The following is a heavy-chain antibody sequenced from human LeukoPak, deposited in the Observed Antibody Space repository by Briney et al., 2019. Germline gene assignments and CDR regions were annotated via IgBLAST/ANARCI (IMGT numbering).Heavy chain of an antibody. Sequence: ASVKVSCKASGYTFTGYYMHWVRQAPGQGLEWMGWINPNSGGTNYAQKFQGRVTMTRDTSISTAYMELSRLGSDDTAVYYCARDVDYDILTGSSYNWFDPWGQGTLVTVSS. CDR1: GYTFTGYY. J-gene: IGHJ5*02. CDR3: ARDVDYDILTGSSYNWFDP. V-gene: IGHV1-2*02. D-gene: IGHD3-9*01. CDR2: INPNSGGT.